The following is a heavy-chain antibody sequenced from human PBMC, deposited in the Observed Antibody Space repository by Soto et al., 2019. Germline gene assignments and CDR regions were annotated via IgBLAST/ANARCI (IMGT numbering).Heavy chain of an antibody. V-gene: IGHV4-31*03. CDR1: GGSISSGGYY. D-gene: IGHD3-10*01. J-gene: IGHJ5*02. Sequence: QVQLQESGPGLVKPSQTLSLTCTVSGGSISSGGYYWSWIRQHPGKGLEWIGYIYYSGSTYYNPSLKSRVTISVDTSKNLFSLKLSSVTAADTAVYYCARVPRPRFGERPNWFDPWGQGTLVTVSS. CDR3: ARVPRPRFGERPNWFDP. CDR2: IYYSGST.